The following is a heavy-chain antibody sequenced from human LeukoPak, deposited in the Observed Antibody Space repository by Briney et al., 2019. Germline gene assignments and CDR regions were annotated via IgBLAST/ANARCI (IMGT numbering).Heavy chain of an antibody. Sequence: PGGSLKLSCAASGFTFSNYAMSWVRQAPGKGLEWVSTISGSGGSTYYADSVKGRFTISRDNSQNTLFLQMNSLRAEDTALYYCGRYRTGGSCYKTVDYWGQGTLVTVSS. V-gene: IGHV3-23*01. CDR1: GFTFSNYA. J-gene: IGHJ4*02. CDR2: ISGSGGST. D-gene: IGHD2-15*01. CDR3: GRYRTGGSCYKTVDY.